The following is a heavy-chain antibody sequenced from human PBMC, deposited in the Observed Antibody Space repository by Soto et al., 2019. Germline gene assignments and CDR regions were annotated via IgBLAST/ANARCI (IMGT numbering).Heavy chain of an antibody. J-gene: IGHJ4*02. V-gene: IGHV3-33*01. Sequence: GGSLRLSCAASGFTFSSYGMHWVRQAPGKGLEWVAVIWYDGSNKYYADSVKGRFTISRDNSKNTLYLQMNSLRAEDTAVYYCARDHEQWLVPTYYFDYWGQGTLVTVSS. D-gene: IGHD6-19*01. CDR3: ARDHEQWLVPTYYFDY. CDR1: GFTFSSYG. CDR2: IWYDGSNK.